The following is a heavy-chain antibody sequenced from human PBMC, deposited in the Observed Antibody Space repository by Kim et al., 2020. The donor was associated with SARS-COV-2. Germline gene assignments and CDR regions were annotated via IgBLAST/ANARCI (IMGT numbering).Heavy chain of an antibody. J-gene: IGHJ6*01. V-gene: IGHV4-34*01. CDR1: GGSFSGYY. CDR3: ARGGGRVFFYYYCGMDG. D-gene: IGHD2-15*01. Sequence: SETLSLTCAVYGGSFSGYYWSWIRQPPGKGLEWIGEINHSGSTNYNPSLKRRVTISVDTSKNQFSLKLSSVTAADTALYHCARGGGRVFFYYYCGMDGWGQGTTVAVS. CDR2: INHSGST.